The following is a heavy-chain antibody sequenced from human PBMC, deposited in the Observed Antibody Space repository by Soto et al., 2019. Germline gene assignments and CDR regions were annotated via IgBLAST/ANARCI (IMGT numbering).Heavy chain of an antibody. J-gene: IGHJ4*02. D-gene: IGHD3-16*01. CDR1: GVAFGTYA. CDR3: ARVGGSFFEN. V-gene: IGHV3-23*04. CDR2: MTSSGSAI. Sequence: EVQLVESGGGLVQPGGSLRLACAASGVAFGTYALSWVRQAPGKGLEGVSAMTSSGSAIYYAESVRGRFIISRDTARNTLPPQPNRLRVEGTTLFYCARVGGSFFENWCQGTRVTVSS.